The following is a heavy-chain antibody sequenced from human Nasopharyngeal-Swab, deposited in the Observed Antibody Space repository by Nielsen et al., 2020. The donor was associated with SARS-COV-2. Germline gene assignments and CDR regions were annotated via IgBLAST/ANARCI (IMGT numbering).Heavy chain of an antibody. Sequence: GPLRPPFAVFGGSFSGYYWTWIRQPPGKGLEWIGEINHRGITNYNPSLKRPVSLSVDTSKNQLTLKVCSVTAADTAVYYCARRGYSLLERKNWFDPWGQGTLVTVSS. V-gene: IGHV4-34*01. CDR3: ARRGYSLLERKNWFDP. D-gene: IGHD5-18*01. CDR1: GGSFSGYY. CDR2: INHRGIT. J-gene: IGHJ5*02.